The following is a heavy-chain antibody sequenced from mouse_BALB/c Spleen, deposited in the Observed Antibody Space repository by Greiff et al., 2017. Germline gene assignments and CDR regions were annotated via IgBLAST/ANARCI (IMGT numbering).Heavy chain of an antibody. V-gene: IGHV2-6-7*01. CDR1: GFSLTGYG. Sequence: VQVVESGPGLVAPSQSLSITCTVSGFSLTGYGVNWVRQPPGKGLEWLGMIWGDGSTDYNSALKSRLSISKDNSKSQVFLKMNSLQTDDTARYYCARDQTTVVGDYAMDYWGQGTSVTVSS. J-gene: IGHJ4*01. CDR3: ARDQTTVVGDYAMDY. D-gene: IGHD1-1*01. CDR2: IWGDGST.